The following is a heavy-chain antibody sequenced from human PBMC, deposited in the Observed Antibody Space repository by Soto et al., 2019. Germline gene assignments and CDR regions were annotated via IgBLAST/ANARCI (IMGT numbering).Heavy chain of an antibody. D-gene: IGHD3-16*01. CDR2: IWYDGSNK. CDR1: GFTFSSYG. J-gene: IGHJ4*02. CDR3: ATPRPGSHGYAY. V-gene: IGHV3-33*01. Sequence: GGSLRLSCAASGFTFSSYGMHWVRQAPGKGLEWVAVIWYDGSNKYYADSVKGRFIISRDNSKNTLYLQMNSLRAEDTAVYYCATPRPGSHGYAYWGQGLRVTVSS.